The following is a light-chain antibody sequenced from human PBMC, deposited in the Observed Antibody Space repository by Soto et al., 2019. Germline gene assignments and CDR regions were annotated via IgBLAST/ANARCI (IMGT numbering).Light chain of an antibody. CDR2: GAS. J-gene: IGKJ1*01. Sequence: EIVMTQSPATLSGSTGERATLSCRASQSVDSKLAWYQQKPGQGPRLLIYGASSRATGIPARFSGSGSGTEFTLTISSLQSEDFAVYYCQHYSTWLWTFGQGTKVEIK. CDR1: QSVDSK. V-gene: IGKV3-15*01. CDR3: QHYSTWLWT.